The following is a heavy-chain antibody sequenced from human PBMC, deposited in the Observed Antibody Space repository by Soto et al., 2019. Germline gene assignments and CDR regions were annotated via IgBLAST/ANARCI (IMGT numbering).Heavy chain of an antibody. CDR3: ARDLEYYGSGSGGGLGY. Sequence: QVQLQESGPGLVKPSQTLSLTCTVSGGSISSGGYYWSWIRQHPGKGLEWIGYIYYSGSTYYNPSLKSRVTISVDPSKNQFSLKLSSVTAADTAVYYCARDLEYYGSGSGGGLGYWGQGTLVTVSS. CDR1: GGSISSGGYY. V-gene: IGHV4-31*03. CDR2: IYYSGST. D-gene: IGHD3-10*01. J-gene: IGHJ4*02.